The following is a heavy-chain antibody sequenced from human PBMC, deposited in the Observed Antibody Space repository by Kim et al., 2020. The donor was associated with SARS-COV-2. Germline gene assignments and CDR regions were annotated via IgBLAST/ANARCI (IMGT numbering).Heavy chain of an antibody. CDR1: AFSVFNDF. CDR3: AKGRPYNRFDP. Sequence: GGSLRLSCTTSAFSVFNDFMTWVRQAPGQGLEWVSSISYDGTIIYYAGSVKGRFTISRDNSKNTLYLQMSSLRADDTAVYYCAKGRPYNRFDPWGQGTLVTVSS. J-gene: IGHJ5*02. V-gene: IGHV3-23*01. CDR2: ISYDGTII.